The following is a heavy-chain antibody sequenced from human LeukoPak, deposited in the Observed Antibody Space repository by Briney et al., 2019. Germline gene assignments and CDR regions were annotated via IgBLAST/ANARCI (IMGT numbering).Heavy chain of an antibody. D-gene: IGHD3-3*01. CDR2: INPNSGGT. Sequence: ASVKVSCKASGYTFTGYYMHWVRQAPGQGLEWMGWINPNSGGTNYAQKLQGWVTMTRDTSISTAYMELSRLRSDDTAVYYCARGPVITIFGVVIIETYYYYGMDVWGQGTTVTVSS. V-gene: IGHV1-2*04. J-gene: IGHJ6*02. CDR3: ARGPVITIFGVVIIETYYYYGMDV. CDR1: GYTFTGYY.